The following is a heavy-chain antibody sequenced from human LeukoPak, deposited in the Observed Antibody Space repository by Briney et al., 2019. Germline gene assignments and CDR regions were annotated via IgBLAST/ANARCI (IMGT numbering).Heavy chain of an antibody. CDR1: GLTVSNVW. CDR3: TQGSGFYYDY. CDR2: IKSKKDGGAT. Sequence: GGSLRLSCAVSGLTVSNVWMNWVRQAPGKGLEWVGRIKSKKDGGATEFAAPVRGRFTISRDDSQNTLYLQMNSLTSDDTAVYYCTQGSGFYYDYWGQGTLVTVSS. J-gene: IGHJ4*02. D-gene: IGHD3-22*01. V-gene: IGHV3-15*07.